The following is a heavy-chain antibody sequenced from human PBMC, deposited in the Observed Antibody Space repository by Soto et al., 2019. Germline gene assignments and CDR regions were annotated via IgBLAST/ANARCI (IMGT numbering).Heavy chain of an antibody. D-gene: IGHD3-10*01. J-gene: IGHJ5*02. CDR1: GFTFSSYA. CDR2: ISGSGGST. CDR3: AKGQTPGLWFGEERNWYEA. Sequence: EVQLLESGGGLVQPGGSLRLSCAASGFTFSSYAMSWVRQAPGKGLEWVSAISGSGGSTYYADSVKGRFTISRDNSKNTQSLQMNSVRAEETTVYHRAKGQTPGLWFGEERNWYEAWGEGTLVTVSS. V-gene: IGHV3-23*01.